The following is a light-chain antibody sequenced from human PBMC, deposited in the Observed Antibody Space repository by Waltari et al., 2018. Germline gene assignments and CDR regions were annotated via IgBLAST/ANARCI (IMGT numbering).Light chain of an antibody. CDR2: TTD. CDR3: MLYVGSGIWV. J-gene: IGLJ2*01. CDR1: SGSVSINSY. V-gene: IGLV8-61*01. Sequence: QTVVTQEPSFSVSPGGTVTLTCGLSSGSVSINSYASWYQQTPGQAPRTLIYTTDTRSSGVPDRLSGSILGNKAALTITGAQADDECDYYCMLYVGSGIWVFGGGTKLTVL.